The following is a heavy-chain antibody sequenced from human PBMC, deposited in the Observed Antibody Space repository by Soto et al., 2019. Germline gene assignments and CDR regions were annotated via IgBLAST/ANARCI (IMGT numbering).Heavy chain of an antibody. CDR2: TYYRSKWYN. D-gene: IGHD6-13*01. J-gene: IGHJ6*02. V-gene: IGHV6-1*01. CDR1: GDSVSSSSAA. Sequence: SQTLSLTCAISGDSVSSSSAAWNWIRQSPSRGLEWLGRTYYRSKWYNDYAASVKSRITINPDTSKNQFSLQLNSVTPEDTAVYYCARDPIAADGTDYYYGMDVWGQGTTVTVSS. CDR3: ARDPIAADGTDYYYGMDV.